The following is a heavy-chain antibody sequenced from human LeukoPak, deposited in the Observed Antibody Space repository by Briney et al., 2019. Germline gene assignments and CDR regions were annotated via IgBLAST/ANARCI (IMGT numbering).Heavy chain of an antibody. CDR3: AKDGSNWNFDY. CDR2: IRNDGNNK. CDR1: GLTFSSFA. Sequence: GGSLRLSCAASGLTFSSFAMHWVRQAPGKGLEWVTLIRNDGNNKYYADSVKGRFTISRDNSKNTLYLQMNSLRAEDTAVYYCAKDGSNWNFDYWGQGTLVTVSS. V-gene: IGHV3-30*02. D-gene: IGHD6-13*01. J-gene: IGHJ4*02.